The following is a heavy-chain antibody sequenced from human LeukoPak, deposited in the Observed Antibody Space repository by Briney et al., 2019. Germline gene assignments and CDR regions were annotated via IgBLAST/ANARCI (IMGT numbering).Heavy chain of an antibody. V-gene: IGHV4-59*12. J-gene: IGHJ4*02. CDR2: IYYSGST. CDR1: GGSISSYY. D-gene: IGHD4-11*01. Sequence: PSETLSLTCTVSGGSISSYYWSWIRQPPGKGLEWIGYIYYSGSTHYNPSLNSRVTISVDTSQSQFSLRLSSVTAADTAVYYCARDNYDYPDYWGQGTLVTVSS. CDR3: ARDNYDYPDY.